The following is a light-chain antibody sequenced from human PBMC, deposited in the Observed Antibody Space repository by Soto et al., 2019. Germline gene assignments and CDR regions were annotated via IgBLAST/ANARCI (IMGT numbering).Light chain of an antibody. CDR3: QQYGDSSYT. V-gene: IGKV3-20*01. CDR2: GAS. CDR1: QSVSSSS. Sequence: EIVLTQSPDTLSLSPGERATLSCRASQSVSSSSLTWYQQKPGQAPRFLIYGASNRAIGIPDRFRGSGSETDFTLAISRLEPEDFAVYYCQQYGDSSYTFGRGTKLEMK. J-gene: IGKJ2*01.